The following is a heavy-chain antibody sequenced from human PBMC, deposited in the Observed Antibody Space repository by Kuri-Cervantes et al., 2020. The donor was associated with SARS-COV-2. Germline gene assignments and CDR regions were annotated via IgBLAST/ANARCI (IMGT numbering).Heavy chain of an antibody. D-gene: IGHD1-1*01. Sequence: GESLKISCSASGFTFNAYSMHWVRQAPGKGLEYVSAIGSNGETTYYADSVKGRFIISRDNSKNTLFLQMSGLRAEDTAVYFCVTRGGSEAFDVWGQGTMVTVSS. V-gene: IGHV3-64D*06. CDR1: GFTFNAYS. CDR2: IGSNGETT. J-gene: IGHJ3*01. CDR3: VTRGGSEAFDV.